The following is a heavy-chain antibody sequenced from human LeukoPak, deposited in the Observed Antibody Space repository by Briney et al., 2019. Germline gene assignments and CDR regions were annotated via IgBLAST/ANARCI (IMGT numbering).Heavy chain of an antibody. J-gene: IGHJ4*02. Sequence: PGGSLRLFCAGSGFTFSSYWVSWVRQAPGEGLEWVANIKEDGSEKSYVDSVKGRFTISRDNAKNSLYLQMNSLRAEDTAVYYCARERRNNYGYYFDYWGQGTLVTVSS. CDR2: IKEDGSEK. V-gene: IGHV3-7*04. D-gene: IGHD5-18*01. CDR1: GFTFSSYW. CDR3: ARERRNNYGYYFDY.